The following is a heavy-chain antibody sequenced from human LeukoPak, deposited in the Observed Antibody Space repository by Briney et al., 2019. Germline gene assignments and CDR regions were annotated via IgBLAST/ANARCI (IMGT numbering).Heavy chain of an antibody. CDR1: GYTFTSYG. J-gene: IGHJ6*02. CDR3: ARDIGYYYGMDV. CDR2: TSPNSGNT. V-gene: IGHV1-8*02. D-gene: IGHD5-12*01. Sequence: ASVKVSCKASGYTFTSYGISWVRQATGQGLEWMGWTSPNSGNTAYAQKFQGRVTMTRNTSISTAYMELSSLRSEDTAVYYCARDIGYYYGMDVWGQGTTVTVSS.